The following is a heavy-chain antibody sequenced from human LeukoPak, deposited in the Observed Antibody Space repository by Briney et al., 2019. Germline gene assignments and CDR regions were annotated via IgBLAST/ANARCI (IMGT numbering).Heavy chain of an antibody. D-gene: IGHD7-27*01. CDR1: GYTFTGYY. CDR2: INPNSGGT. V-gene: IGHV1-2*06. Sequence: ASVKVSCKASGYTFTGYYMHWVRQAPGQGLEWMGRINPNSGGTNYAQKFQGRVTVTRATSISTAYMEMSRLRSDDTAVYYCARASWGSGGDYWGQGTLVTVSS. CDR3: ARASWGSGGDY. J-gene: IGHJ4*02.